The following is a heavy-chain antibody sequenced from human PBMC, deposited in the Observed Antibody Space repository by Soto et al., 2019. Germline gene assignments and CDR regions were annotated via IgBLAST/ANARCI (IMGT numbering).Heavy chain of an antibody. CDR2: IYYSGST. J-gene: IGHJ4*02. Sequence: QLQLQESGPGLVKPSETLSLTCTVSGGSISSSSYYWGWTRQPPGKGLEWIGSIYYSGSTYYNPSLKSRVTISVDTSKNQFSLKLSSVTAADTAVYYCARTRVGAAPYYFDYWGQGTLVTVSS. D-gene: IGHD6-6*01. CDR1: GGSISSSSYY. CDR3: ARTRVGAAPYYFDY. V-gene: IGHV4-39*01.